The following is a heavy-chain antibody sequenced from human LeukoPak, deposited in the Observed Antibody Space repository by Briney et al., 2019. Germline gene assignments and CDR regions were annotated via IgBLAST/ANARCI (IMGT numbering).Heavy chain of an antibody. D-gene: IGHD6-19*01. J-gene: IGHJ4*02. V-gene: IGHV1-18*01. CDR2: ISAYNGNT. CDR3: ARPFSSGWPFDY. Sequence: ASVKVSCKASGYTFTSYGISWVRQAPGQGLELMGWISAYNGNTNYAQKLQGRVTMTTDTSTSTAYMELRSLRSDDTAVYYCARPFSSGWPFDYWGQGTLVTVSS. CDR1: GYTFTSYG.